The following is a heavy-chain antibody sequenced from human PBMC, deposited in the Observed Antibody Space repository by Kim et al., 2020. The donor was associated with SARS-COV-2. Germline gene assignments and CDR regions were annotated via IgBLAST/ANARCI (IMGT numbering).Heavy chain of an antibody. J-gene: IGHJ6*03. V-gene: IGHV4-39*01. Sequence: YGPSLKSRVPLPADTSKHQFSLRLSFVTAADTAVYYCARIDSSYFYMDVWGKGTSVIVSS. CDR3: ARIDSSYFYMDV.